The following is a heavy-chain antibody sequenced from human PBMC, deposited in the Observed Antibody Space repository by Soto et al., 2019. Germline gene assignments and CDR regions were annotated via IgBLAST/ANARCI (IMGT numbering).Heavy chain of an antibody. D-gene: IGHD2-2*01. J-gene: IGHJ6*02. Sequence: ESGGGVGQPWRSLRLSCAASGFTFSSYGMHWVRQAPGKGLEWVAVISYDGSNKYYADSVKGRFTISRDNSKNTLYLQMNSLRAEDTAVYYCAKDMGPYCSSTSCYGYGMDVWGQGTTVTVSS. V-gene: IGHV3-30*18. CDR1: GFTFSSYG. CDR3: AKDMGPYCSSTSCYGYGMDV. CDR2: ISYDGSNK.